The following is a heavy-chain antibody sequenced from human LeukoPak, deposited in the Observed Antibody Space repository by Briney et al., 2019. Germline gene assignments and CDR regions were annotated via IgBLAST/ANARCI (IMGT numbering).Heavy chain of an antibody. V-gene: IGHV3-21*01. J-gene: IGHJ4*02. CDR3: AVSKSDAPDY. Sequence: GGSLRLSCAASGFTFSSYSMNWVRQAPGKGLEWVSSISSSSSYIYYEDSVKGRFTISRDNAKNSLYLQMNSLRAEETAVYHCAVSKSDAPDYWGQGTLVTVSS. CDR2: ISSSSSYI. CDR1: GFTFSSYS. D-gene: IGHD2-21*02.